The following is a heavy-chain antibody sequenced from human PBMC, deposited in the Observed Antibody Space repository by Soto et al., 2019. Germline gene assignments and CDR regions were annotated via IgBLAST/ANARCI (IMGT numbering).Heavy chain of an antibody. V-gene: IGHV3-7*03. J-gene: IGHJ5*02. CDR3: VRGGHGSGSDLRSS. CDR1: GFTFTTYW. Sequence: GGSLRLSCVASGFTFTTYWMSLVRQAPGKGLEWVANIRQDGGAQYYVDSVKGRFTISRDNAKNSVYLQMDSLRVEDKAVYYCVRGGHGSGSDLRSSWGQGTRVTV. D-gene: IGHD3-10*01. CDR2: IRQDGGAQ.